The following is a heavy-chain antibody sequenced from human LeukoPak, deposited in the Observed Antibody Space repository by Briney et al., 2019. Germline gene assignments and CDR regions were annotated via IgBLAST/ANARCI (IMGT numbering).Heavy chain of an antibody. Sequence: KPGGSLRLSCAASEFSFSPYSMSWVRQAPGKGLEWVSSISSSGDYKYYADSVKGRFTISRDNAKNSLFLQMNSLRAEDTAIYYCARDPDFWTDNWFDPWGQGTLVTVSS. CDR1: EFSFSPYS. CDR3: ARDPDFWTDNWFDP. D-gene: IGHD3-3*01. V-gene: IGHV3-21*01. J-gene: IGHJ5*02. CDR2: ISSSGDYK.